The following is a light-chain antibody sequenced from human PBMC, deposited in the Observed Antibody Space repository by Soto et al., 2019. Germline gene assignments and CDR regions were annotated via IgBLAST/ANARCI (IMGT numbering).Light chain of an antibody. CDR3: QQYDSSPIT. V-gene: IGKV3-20*01. CDR1: QSVTSNY. Sequence: EIVLKQSPGTLSLSPGERATLSCRVSQSVTSNYLAWYSQKPGQAPRLLIYGASSRVTGIPHRFSGSGSGTDFTLTISRLEPEDCAMYYCQQYDSSPITFGQGTRLEMK. CDR2: GAS. J-gene: IGKJ5*01.